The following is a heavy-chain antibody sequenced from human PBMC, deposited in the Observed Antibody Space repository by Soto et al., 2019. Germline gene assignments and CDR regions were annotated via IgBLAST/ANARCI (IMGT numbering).Heavy chain of an antibody. CDR1: GGSISNYY. CDR3: ARRYSSSFDY. D-gene: IGHD6-13*01. V-gene: IGHV4-59*08. J-gene: IGHJ4*02. CDR2: IFYSGST. Sequence: SETLSLTCTVSGGSISNYYWSWIRQPPGKGLEWIGYIFYSGSTNYNPSLKSRVTISVDTSKNQFSLKLSSVTAADTAVYYCARRYSSSFDYWGQGTLVTV.